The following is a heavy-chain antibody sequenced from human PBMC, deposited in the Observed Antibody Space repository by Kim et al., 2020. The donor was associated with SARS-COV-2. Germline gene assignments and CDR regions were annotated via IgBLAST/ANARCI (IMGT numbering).Heavy chain of an antibody. V-gene: IGHV3-66*01. D-gene: IGHD1-26*01. Sequence: GGSLRLSCAASGFTVSSNYMSWVRQAPGKGLEWVSVIYSGGSTYYADSVKGRFTISRDNSKNTLYLQMNSLRAEDTAVYYCARERVGATTIDYWGQGTLVTVSS. CDR3: ARERVGATTIDY. CDR1: GFTVSSNY. J-gene: IGHJ4*02. CDR2: IYSGGST.